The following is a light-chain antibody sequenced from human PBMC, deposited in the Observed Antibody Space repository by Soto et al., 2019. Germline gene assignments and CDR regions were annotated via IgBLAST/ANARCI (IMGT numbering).Light chain of an antibody. V-gene: IGKV3-11*01. J-gene: IGKJ5*01. CDR2: DAS. CDR3: QQYGSPIT. CDR1: QSLSRY. Sequence: EIVLTQSPATLSLSPGERATLSCRASQSLSRYLAWYQQKPGQAPSLLIYDASNRATGIPARFSGSGSGTDFTLTISSLEPEDFAVYYCQQYGSPITFGQGTRLEIK.